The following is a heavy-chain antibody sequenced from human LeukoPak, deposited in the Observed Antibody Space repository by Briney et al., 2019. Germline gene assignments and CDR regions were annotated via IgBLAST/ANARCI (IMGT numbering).Heavy chain of an antibody. J-gene: IGHJ3*02. CDR2: ISYDESNK. V-gene: IGHV3-30*18. Sequence: GRSLRLSCAASGFTFSSYGMHWVRQAPGKGLEWVAVISYDESNKYYADSVKGRFTISRDNSKNTLYLQMNSLRAEDTPVYYCAKEAVNYYDSSGYFDDAFDIWGQGTMVTVSS. D-gene: IGHD3-22*01. CDR1: GFTFSSYG. CDR3: AKEAVNYYDSSGYFDDAFDI.